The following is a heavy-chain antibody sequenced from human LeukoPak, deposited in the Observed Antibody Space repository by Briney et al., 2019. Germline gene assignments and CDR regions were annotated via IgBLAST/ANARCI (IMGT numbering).Heavy chain of an antibody. CDR3: ASRFWAGYYYMDV. V-gene: IGHV4-39*07. CDR2: INHSGST. CDR1: GGSISSSTYF. D-gene: IGHD3-16*01. Sequence: PSETLSLTCSVSGGSISSSTYFWGWIRQPPGKGLEWIGEINHSGSTNYNPSLKSRVTISVDTSKNQFSLTLSSVTAADTAVYYCASRFWAGYYYMDVWGKGTTVTVSS. J-gene: IGHJ6*03.